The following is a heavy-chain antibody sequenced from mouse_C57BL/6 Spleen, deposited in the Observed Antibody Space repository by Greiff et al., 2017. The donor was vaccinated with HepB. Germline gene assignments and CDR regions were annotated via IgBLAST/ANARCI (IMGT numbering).Heavy chain of an antibody. CDR1: GYTFTSYW. CDR3: TREDYDYDIGFAY. Sequence: EVQLQQSGTVLARPGASVKLSCKTSGYTFTSYWMHWVNQRPGQGLDWIGAIYPGNSDTSYNQKFKGKAKLTAVTSASTAYMELSSLTNEDSAVYYCTREDYDYDIGFAYWGQGTLVTVSA. V-gene: IGHV1-5*01. J-gene: IGHJ3*01. D-gene: IGHD2-4*01. CDR2: IYPGNSDT.